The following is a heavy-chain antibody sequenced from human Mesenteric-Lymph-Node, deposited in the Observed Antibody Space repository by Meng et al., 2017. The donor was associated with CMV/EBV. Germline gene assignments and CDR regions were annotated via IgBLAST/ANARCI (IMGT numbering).Heavy chain of an antibody. D-gene: IGHD3-3*01. CDR1: DTFTSCY. CDR3: ARDLRDDFWSGYYPSNY. V-gene: IGHV1-46*01. J-gene: IGHJ4*02. Sequence: DTFTSCYMHWVRQAPGQGLEWMGIINPSGGSTRYAQKFQGRVTMTRDTSTSTVYMELSSLRSEDTAVYYCARDLRDDFWSGYYPSNYWGQGTLVTVSS. CDR2: INPSGGST.